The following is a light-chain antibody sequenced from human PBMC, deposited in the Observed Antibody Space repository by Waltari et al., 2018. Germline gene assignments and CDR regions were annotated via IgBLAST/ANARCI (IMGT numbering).Light chain of an antibody. V-gene: IGKV1-39*01. J-gene: IGKJ5*01. Sequence: DIQMTQSPSSLSASVGDRVTITCRASRGIDAFLNLYQQQPGKAPKLLLYDASTLQRGVPLRFLGTRIGTAFSLTSSDLQPDDFATYVCQQSYSAPFTFGRGTRLE. CDR1: RGIDAF. CDR2: DAS. CDR3: QQSYSAPFT.